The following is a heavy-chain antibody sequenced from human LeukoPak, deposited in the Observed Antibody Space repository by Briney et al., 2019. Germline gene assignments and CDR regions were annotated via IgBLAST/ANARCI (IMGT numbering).Heavy chain of an antibody. Sequence: GASVKVSCKAPGYTFTGYYMHWVRQAPGQGLEWMGWINPNSGGTNYEQKFQGRVTMTRDTSISTAYMELNRLRSDDTAVYYCARDLGTSNWFDPWGQGTLVTVSS. J-gene: IGHJ5*02. CDR1: GYTFTGYY. D-gene: IGHD1-1*01. V-gene: IGHV1-2*02. CDR2: INPNSGGT. CDR3: ARDLGTSNWFDP.